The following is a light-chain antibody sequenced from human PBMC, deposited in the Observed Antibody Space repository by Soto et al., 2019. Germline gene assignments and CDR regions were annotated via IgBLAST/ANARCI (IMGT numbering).Light chain of an antibody. J-gene: IGLJ1*01. CDR3: SSFAGSNNFPYV. CDR2: EVS. Sequence: QSALTQPASVSGSPGQSITISCTGTSSDVGGYNYVSWYQQHPGKAPKLMIYEVSNRPSGVSDRFSGSKSGNTASLTISGLRAEDESDYYCSSFAGSNNFPYVFGTGTKVTVL. V-gene: IGLV2-14*01. CDR1: SSDVGGYNY.